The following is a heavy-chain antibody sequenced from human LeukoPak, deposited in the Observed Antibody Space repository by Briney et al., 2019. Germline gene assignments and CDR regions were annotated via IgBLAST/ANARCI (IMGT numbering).Heavy chain of an antibody. CDR3: ARSYGSGSYSIDY. D-gene: IGHD3-10*01. Sequence: GGSLRLSCAASGFTFSSYSMNWVRQAPGKGLEWVSSISSSSSYIYYADSVKGRFTISRDNAKNSLHLQMNSLRAEDTAVYYCARSYGSGSYSIDYWGQGTLVTVSS. V-gene: IGHV3-21*01. J-gene: IGHJ4*02. CDR1: GFTFSSYS. CDR2: ISSSSSYI.